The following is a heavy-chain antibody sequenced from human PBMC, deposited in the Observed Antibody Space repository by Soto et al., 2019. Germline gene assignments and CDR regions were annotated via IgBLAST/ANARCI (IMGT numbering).Heavy chain of an antibody. V-gene: IGHV1-18*01. D-gene: IGHD2-21*02. Sequence: ASVKVSCKASGYTFTSYGISWVRQAPGQGLEWMGWISAYNGNTNYAQKLQGRVTITKDTSKNQVVLTMTNMDPVDTATYYCAHSTNVVVTANEFDYWGQGTLVTVSS. J-gene: IGHJ4*02. CDR1: GYTFTSYG. CDR2: ISAYNGNT. CDR3: AHSTNVVVTANEFDY.